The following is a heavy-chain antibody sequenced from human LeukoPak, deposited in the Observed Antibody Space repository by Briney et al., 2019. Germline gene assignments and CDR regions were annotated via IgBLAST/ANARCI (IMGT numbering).Heavy chain of an antibody. V-gene: IGHV4-39*07. Sequence: SETLSLTCTVSGGSISSYYWGWIRQPPGKGLEWIGSIYYSGSTNYNPSLKSRVTISVDTSKNQFSLKLSSVTAADTAVYYCARVAYNWNDVDVWGKGTTVTVSS. CDR1: GGSISSYY. D-gene: IGHD1-20*01. CDR3: ARVAYNWNDVDV. CDR2: IYYSGST. J-gene: IGHJ6*04.